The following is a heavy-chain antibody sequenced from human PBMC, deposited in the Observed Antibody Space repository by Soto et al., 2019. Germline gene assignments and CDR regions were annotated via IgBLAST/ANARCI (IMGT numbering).Heavy chain of an antibody. CDR2: IWYDGSNK. Sequence: QVQLVESGGGVVQPGRSLRLSCAASGFTFSSYGMHWVRQAPGKGLEWVAVIWYDGSNKYYADSVKGRFTISRDNSKNTLYLQMNSLRAEDTAVYYCARERGYSYGPNGDWFDPWGQGTLVTVSS. J-gene: IGHJ5*02. V-gene: IGHV3-33*01. D-gene: IGHD5-18*01. CDR1: GFTFSSYG. CDR3: ARERGYSYGPNGDWFDP.